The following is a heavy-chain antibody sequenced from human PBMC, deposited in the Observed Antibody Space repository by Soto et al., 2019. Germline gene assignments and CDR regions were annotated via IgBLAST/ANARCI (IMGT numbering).Heavy chain of an antibody. CDR1: GFTFSSFG. V-gene: IGHV3-30*18. Sequence: GSLRLSCSASGFTFSSFGIHWVRQAPGKGLEWVALISYDGSKTFYADSVKGRFTISRDNSKNTLYLHMNSLTIEDAAVYYCAKEGIEAAGTNLFDIWGRGTLVTVSS. D-gene: IGHD6-13*01. CDR2: ISYDGSKT. J-gene: IGHJ2*01. CDR3: AKEGIEAAGTNLFDI.